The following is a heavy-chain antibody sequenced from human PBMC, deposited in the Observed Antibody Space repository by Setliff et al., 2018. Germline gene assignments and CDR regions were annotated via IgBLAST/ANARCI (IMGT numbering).Heavy chain of an antibody. CDR1: GYTFTSHY. D-gene: IGHD3-22*01. CDR2: INPSRGRT. Sequence: ASVKVSCKASGYTFTSHYMHWVRQAPGLGLEWMGTINPSRGRTSYAQKFQGRVTRTRDTSTSTVYMDMSSLRSEDTAVYYCARDVFPYHYEGAFDIWGQGTMVTVS. CDR3: ARDVFPYHYEGAFDI. J-gene: IGHJ3*02. V-gene: IGHV1-46*01.